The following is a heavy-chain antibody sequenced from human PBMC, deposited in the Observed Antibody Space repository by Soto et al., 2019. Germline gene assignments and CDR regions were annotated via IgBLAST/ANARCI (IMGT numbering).Heavy chain of an antibody. CDR3: TRDGIYSGFYYFDC. CDR1: GFTFGDYA. Sequence: GGSLRLSCTASGFTFGDYAMSWVRQAPGKGLEWVGFIRSKAYGGTTEYAASVKGRFTISRDDSKSIAYLQMNSLKTEDTAVYYCTRDGIYSGFYYFDCWGQGTLVTVSS. CDR2: IRSKAYGGTT. D-gene: IGHD5-12*01. J-gene: IGHJ4*02. V-gene: IGHV3-49*04.